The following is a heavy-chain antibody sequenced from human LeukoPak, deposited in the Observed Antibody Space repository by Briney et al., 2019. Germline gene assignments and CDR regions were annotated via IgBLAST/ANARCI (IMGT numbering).Heavy chain of an antibody. CDR2: ISSSGSTI. CDR1: GFTFSDYY. J-gene: IGHJ3*02. V-gene: IGHV3-11*01. D-gene: IGHD3-22*01. CDR3: ARDSSGHHDAFDI. Sequence: PGGSLTLSCAASGFTFSDYYMSWIRQAPGKGLEWVSYISSSGSTIYYADSVKGRFTISRDNAKNSLYLQMNSLRAEDTAVYYCARDSSGHHDAFDIWGQGTMVTVSS.